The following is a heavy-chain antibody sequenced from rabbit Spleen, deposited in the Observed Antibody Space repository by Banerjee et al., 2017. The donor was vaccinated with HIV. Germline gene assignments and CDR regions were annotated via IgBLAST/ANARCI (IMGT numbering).Heavy chain of an antibody. V-gene: IGHV1S45*01. CDR1: GFTLSNYW. D-gene: IGHD2-1*01. CDR3: ARNTSSDL. J-gene: IGHJ3*01. CDR2: IYAGSYGRS. Sequence: EESGGDLVKPEGSLTLTCTASGFTLSNYWICWVRQASGKGLEWIGCIYAGSYGRSYYASWAKGRFTISKTSATTVTLQMTSLTAADTATYFCARNTSSDLWGQGTLVTVS.